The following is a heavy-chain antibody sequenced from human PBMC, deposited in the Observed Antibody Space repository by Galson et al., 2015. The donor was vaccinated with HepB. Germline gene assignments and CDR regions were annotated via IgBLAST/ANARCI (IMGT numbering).Heavy chain of an antibody. J-gene: IGHJ5*02. D-gene: IGHD3-3*01. CDR3: ARDPGGSSVLEWFSTRNWFDP. V-gene: IGHV1-18*01. CDR2: ISTDNGNT. CDR1: GYTFSSYG. Sequence: SVKVSCKASGYTFSSYGVTWVRQAPGQGLEWMGWISTDNGNTNYAQKFQGRLTMTTDASTSTAYMELRSLRSDDTAVYYCARDPGGSSVLEWFSTRNWFDPWGQGTLVTVSS.